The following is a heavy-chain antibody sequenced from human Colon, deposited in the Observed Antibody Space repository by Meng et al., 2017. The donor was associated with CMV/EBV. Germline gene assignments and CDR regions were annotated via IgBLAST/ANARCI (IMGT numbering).Heavy chain of an antibody. CDR1: GFTFSDYQ. J-gene: IGHJ5*02. D-gene: IGHD4-11*01. V-gene: IGHV3-30*04. Sequence: GGSLRLSCAASGFTFSDYQMTWVRQAPGKGLEWVTIISHDGTKKYYAESVKGRFTISRDNSQNTVTLQMNRLRGDDTAIYYCARASNSSFDPWGQGILVTVSS. CDR3: ARASNSSFDP. CDR2: ISHDGTKK.